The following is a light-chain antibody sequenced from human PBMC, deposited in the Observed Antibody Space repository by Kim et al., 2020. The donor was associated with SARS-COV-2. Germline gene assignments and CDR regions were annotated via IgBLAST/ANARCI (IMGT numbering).Light chain of an antibody. V-gene: IGKV3-20*01. Sequence: LSLSPGERAILSCRASQSVSSTYLAWYQQKPGQAPRLLIYGASSRATGIPDRFSGSGSGTDFTLTISRLEPEDFAVYYCQQHGETFGQGTKLEI. CDR1: QSVSSTY. CDR3: QQHGET. J-gene: IGKJ2*01. CDR2: GAS.